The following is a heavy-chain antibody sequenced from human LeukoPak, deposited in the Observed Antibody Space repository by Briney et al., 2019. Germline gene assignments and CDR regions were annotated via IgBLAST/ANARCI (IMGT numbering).Heavy chain of an antibody. CDR1: GFTFSDYY. Sequence: GGSLRLSCAASGFTFSDYYMSWIRQAPGKGLEWISYISRSGGTIHYANSVKGRFTISRDNAKNSLYLQMNSLRAEDTAVYYRAREGQSDDYWGQGTLVTVSS. J-gene: IGHJ4*02. V-gene: IGHV3-11*01. CDR2: ISRSGGTI. D-gene: IGHD4-11*01. CDR3: AREGQSDDY.